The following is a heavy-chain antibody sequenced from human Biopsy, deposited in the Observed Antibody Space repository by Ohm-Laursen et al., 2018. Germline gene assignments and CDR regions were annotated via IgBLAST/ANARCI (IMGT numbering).Heavy chain of an antibody. Sequence: ASVNVSCKASGYTFTCYHVHWVRQAPGQGLEWMGWINAKTGDPNYAQKFQGRVTMTRDTSISTAYVDLSSMRSDDTAVYYCTRGGYYYDSLAYYYWFDPWGQGTLVTVSS. J-gene: IGHJ5*02. CDR2: INAKTGDP. V-gene: IGHV1-2*02. CDR3: TRGGYYYDSLAYYYWFDP. CDR1: GYTFTCYH. D-gene: IGHD3-22*01.